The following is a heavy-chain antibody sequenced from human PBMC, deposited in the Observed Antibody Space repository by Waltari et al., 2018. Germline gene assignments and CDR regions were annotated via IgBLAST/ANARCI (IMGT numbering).Heavy chain of an antibody. CDR1: GYTFTSYA. CDR3: ARVYCSSTSCHDAFDI. Sequence: QVQLVQSGAEVKKPGASVKVSCKASGYTFTSYAMHWVRQAPGQRLEWMGWINAGNGNTKYSQKFQGRVIITRDTSASTAYMELSSLRSEDTAVYYCARVYCSSTSCHDAFDIWGQGTMVTVSS. J-gene: IGHJ3*02. V-gene: IGHV1-3*01. D-gene: IGHD2-2*01. CDR2: INAGNGNT.